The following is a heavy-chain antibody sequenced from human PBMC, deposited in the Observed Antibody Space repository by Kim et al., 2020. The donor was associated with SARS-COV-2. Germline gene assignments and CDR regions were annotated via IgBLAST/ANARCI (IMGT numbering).Heavy chain of an antibody. Sequence: ASVKVSCKASGYTFTSYGITWVRQAPGQGLEWMGWISAYNGNTNYAQKLQGRVTMTTDTSTSTAYMELRSLRSDDPAVYYCAREGYNYYDFWSGYARYYYYGMDVWGQGTTVTVSS. CDR3: AREGYNYYDFWSGYARYYYYGMDV. J-gene: IGHJ6*02. CDR1: GYTFTSYG. V-gene: IGHV1-18*01. CDR2: ISAYNGNT. D-gene: IGHD3-3*01.